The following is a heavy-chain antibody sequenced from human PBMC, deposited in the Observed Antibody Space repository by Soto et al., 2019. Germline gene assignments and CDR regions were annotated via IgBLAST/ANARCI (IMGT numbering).Heavy chain of an antibody. Sequence: ASGKVSHESTCYCFSSLGISWVRQAPGQGLEWMGWISPHKDDTYYAQRLQGRVTMTTDTSTSTAYMELRSLRSDDTAVYFCARDLDGSGSSATNFGGQGTLFTV. V-gene: IGHV1-18*01. CDR3: ARDLDGSGSSATNF. J-gene: IGHJ4*02. CDR2: ISPHKDDT. D-gene: IGHD3-10*01. CDR1: CYCFSSLG.